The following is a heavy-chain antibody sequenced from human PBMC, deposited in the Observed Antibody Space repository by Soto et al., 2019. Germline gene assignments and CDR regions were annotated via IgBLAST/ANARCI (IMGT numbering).Heavy chain of an antibody. CDR2: IYFTGNT. CDR1: GGSITSSSHF. V-gene: IGHV4-39*01. J-gene: IGHJ5*02. D-gene: IGHD6-25*01. Sequence: SETLSLTCSASGGSITSSSHFWGWVRQPPGKGLEWIGTIYFTGNTYYTPSLKSRLTMSIDTSKNEFSLGLNSVTAADPAVYYCAGQTFTIAAASYGRSNWFDPWGPGTLVTVSS. CDR3: AGQTFTIAAASYGRSNWFDP.